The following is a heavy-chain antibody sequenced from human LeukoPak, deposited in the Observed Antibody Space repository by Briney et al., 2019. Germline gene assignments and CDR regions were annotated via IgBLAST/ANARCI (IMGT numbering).Heavy chain of an antibody. V-gene: IGHV3-7*01. D-gene: IGHD3-22*01. CDR3: ARDGWYYDSSGFY. CDR1: GFTFSSYW. CDR2: IEQDGSEK. J-gene: IGHJ4*02. Sequence: GGSLRLSCAASGFTFSSYWMSWVRQAPGKGLGWVANIEQDGSEKYYVDSVKGRFTISRDNAKNSLYLQMNSLRAEDTAVYYCARDGWYYDSSGFYWGQGTLVTVSS.